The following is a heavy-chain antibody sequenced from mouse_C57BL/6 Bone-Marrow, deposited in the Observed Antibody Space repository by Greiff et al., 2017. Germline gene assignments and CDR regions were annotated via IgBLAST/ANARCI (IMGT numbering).Heavy chain of an antibody. CDR1: GFNIKDDY. V-gene: IGHV14-4*01. CDR2: IDPENGDT. Sequence: VHVKQSGAELVRPGASVKLSCTASGFNIKDDYMHWVKQRPEQGLEWIGWIDPENGDTEYASKFQGKATITADTTSNTAYLQLSSLTSEDTAVYYCTPEGAWFAYWGQGTLVTVSA. J-gene: IGHJ3*01. CDR3: TPEGAWFAY.